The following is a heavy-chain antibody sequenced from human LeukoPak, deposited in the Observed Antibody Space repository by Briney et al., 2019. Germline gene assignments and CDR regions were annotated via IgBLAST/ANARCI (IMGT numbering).Heavy chain of an antibody. D-gene: IGHD4-17*01. CDR1: GGSINGYY. CDR2: VYYSAST. CDR3: ARGIMTTVPTFDS. Sequence: PSETLSLTCTVSGGSINGYYWTWIRQPPGKGLEWIGFVYYSASTNYNPSLKSRATISVDTSKEQFSLRLSSVTTAETAVYYCARGIMTTVPTFDSWGQGTLVTVSS. J-gene: IGHJ4*02. V-gene: IGHV4-59*01.